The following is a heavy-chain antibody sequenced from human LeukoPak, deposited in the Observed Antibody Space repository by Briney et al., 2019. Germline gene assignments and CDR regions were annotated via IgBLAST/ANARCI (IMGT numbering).Heavy chain of an antibody. D-gene: IGHD6-13*01. CDR3: ARGRGFRRLSSSWSRFYFDY. V-gene: IGHV4-39*07. Sequence: SETLSLTCTVSGGSISSNSYYWGWIRQPPGKGLEWIGSIYYSGSTNYNPSLKSRVTISVDTSKNQFSLKLSSVTAADTAVYYCARGRGFRRLSSSWSRFYFDYWGQGTLVTVSS. CDR1: GGSISSNSYY. CDR2: IYYSGST. J-gene: IGHJ4*02.